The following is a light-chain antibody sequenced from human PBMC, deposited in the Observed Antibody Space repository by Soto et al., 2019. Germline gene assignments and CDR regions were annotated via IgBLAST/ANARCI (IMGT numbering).Light chain of an antibody. Sequence: EIVLTQSPGTVSLSPGERATLSCRASQSVRDNYLAWSQQKPGQAPSLLIFDTSRRATGIPDRFTGSGSGTDFALTISRVEPQDIAVYFCQQYGSSPGTFGQGTKVEI. V-gene: IGKV3-20*01. CDR1: QSVRDNY. CDR3: QQYGSSPGT. CDR2: DTS. J-gene: IGKJ1*01.